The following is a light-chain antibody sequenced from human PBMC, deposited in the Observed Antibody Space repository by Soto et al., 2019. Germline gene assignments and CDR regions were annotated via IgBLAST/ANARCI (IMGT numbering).Light chain of an antibody. CDR1: QSVSGN. Sequence: EVVLTQSPATLSLSPGERATLSCRASQSVSGNLAWYQQKPGQAPRVLIYGVSNRATGVPARFSGSGSGTDFPLTISSLEPEDFGVYYCQQPSNSLALRFGGGTKVEIK. CDR3: QQPSNSLALR. CDR2: GVS. V-gene: IGKV3-11*01. J-gene: IGKJ4*01.